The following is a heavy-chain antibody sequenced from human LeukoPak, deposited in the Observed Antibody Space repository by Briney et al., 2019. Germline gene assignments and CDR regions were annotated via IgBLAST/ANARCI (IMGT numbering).Heavy chain of an antibody. V-gene: IGHV3-23*01. CDR3: AQDSAAYYGSGANHEFDS. Sequence: PGGSLRLSCASSRLILSNYAMTWVRQAPGKGLEWVSTISGSGRSTYYTDSVKGRFTISRDNPENTLYLQMNKLRVEDTAIYFCAQDSAAYYGSGANHEFDSWGQGTLVTVSS. J-gene: IGHJ4*02. CDR1: RLILSNYA. CDR2: ISGSGRST. D-gene: IGHD3-10*01.